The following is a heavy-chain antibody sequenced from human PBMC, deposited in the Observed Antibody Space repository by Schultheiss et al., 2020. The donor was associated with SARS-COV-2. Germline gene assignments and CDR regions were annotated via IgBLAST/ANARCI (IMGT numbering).Heavy chain of an antibody. V-gene: IGHV3-33*08. CDR3: ATPRSSSWYADAFDI. CDR2: ICDDGSNK. J-gene: IGHJ3*02. D-gene: IGHD6-13*01. CDR1: GFTFSWYA. Sequence: GGSLRLSCAASGFTFSWYAMHWVRQAPGKGLEWVAVICDDGSNKYYADSVKGRFTISRDNSKNTLYLQMNSLRAEDTAVYYCATPRSSSWYADAFDIWGQGTMVTVSS.